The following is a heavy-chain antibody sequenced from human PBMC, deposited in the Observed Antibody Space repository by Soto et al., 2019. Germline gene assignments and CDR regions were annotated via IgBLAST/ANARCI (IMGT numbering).Heavy chain of an antibody. CDR3: AKHPYYDILTGYYFSPYYMDV. J-gene: IGHJ6*03. CDR1: GFTFSSYA. V-gene: IGHV3-23*01. CDR2: ISGSGGST. Sequence: HPGGSLRLSCAASGFTFSSYAMSWVRQAPGKGLEWVSAISGSGGSTYYADSVKGRFTISRDNSKNTLYLQMNSLRAEDTAVYYCAKHPYYDILTGYYFSPYYMDVWGKGTTVTVSS. D-gene: IGHD3-9*01.